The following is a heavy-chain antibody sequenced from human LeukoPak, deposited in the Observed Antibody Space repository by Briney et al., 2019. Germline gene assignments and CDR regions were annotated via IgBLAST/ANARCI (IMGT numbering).Heavy chain of an antibody. CDR2: INPNSGGT. CDR1: GYTFTSYY. D-gene: IGHD1-26*01. V-gene: IGHV1-2*04. J-gene: IGHJ3*02. Sequence: ASVKVSCKASGYTFTSYYMHWVRQAPGQGLEWMGWINPNSGGTNYAQKFQGWVTMTRDTSISTAYMELSRLRSDDTAVYYCARGGISYGDAFDIWGQGTMVTVSS. CDR3: ARGGISYGDAFDI.